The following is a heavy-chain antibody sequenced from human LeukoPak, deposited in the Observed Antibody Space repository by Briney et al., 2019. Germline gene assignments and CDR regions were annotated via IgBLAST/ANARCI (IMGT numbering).Heavy chain of an antibody. D-gene: IGHD2-15*01. V-gene: IGHV3-23*01. Sequence: GGSLRLSCAASGFTFSSYAMSWVRQAPGKGLEWVSGISGSGVSTYYADSVKGRFTISRDNSKNTLYMQMNSLRVEDTAVYYCARDHAGSGRAFDNWGQGTLVTVSS. CDR1: GFTFSSYA. J-gene: IGHJ4*02. CDR2: ISGSGVST. CDR3: ARDHAGSGRAFDN.